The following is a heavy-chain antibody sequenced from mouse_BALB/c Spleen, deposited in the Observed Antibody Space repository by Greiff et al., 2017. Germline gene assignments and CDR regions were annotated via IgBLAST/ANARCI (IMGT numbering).Heavy chain of an antibody. Sequence: EVQGVESGPELVKPGASVKMSCKASGYTFTSYVMHWVKQKPGQGLEWIGYINPYNDGTKYNEKFKGKATLTSDKSSSTAYMELSSLTSEDSAVYYCAREVYYDYYFDYWGQGTTLTVSS. CDR2: INPYNDGT. V-gene: IGHV1-14*01. CDR1: GYTFTSYV. CDR3: AREVYYDYYFDY. D-gene: IGHD2-4*01. J-gene: IGHJ2*01.